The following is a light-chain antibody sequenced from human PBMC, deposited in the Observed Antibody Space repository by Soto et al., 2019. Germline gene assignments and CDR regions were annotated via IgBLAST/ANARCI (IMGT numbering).Light chain of an antibody. CDR1: QSVSNNY. CDR2: GTS. V-gene: IGKV3-20*01. Sequence: EIVLTQSPGTLSLSPGERATLSCMASQSVSNNYLAWYQQKPGQAPRLLIYGTSNRASGIPDRFSGSGSGTGFTLTISRLEPEDFAVYYCQQYGSSPPITFGQGTRLEIK. J-gene: IGKJ5*01. CDR3: QQYGSSPPIT.